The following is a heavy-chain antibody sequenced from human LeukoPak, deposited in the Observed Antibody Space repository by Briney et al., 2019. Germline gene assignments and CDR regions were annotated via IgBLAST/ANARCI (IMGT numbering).Heavy chain of an antibody. J-gene: IGHJ3*02. CDR3: ARDGGARGYSFIRGQNAFDI. CDR2: IYHSGST. Sequence: SPSETLSLTCIVSGYSIYSGYYWGWVRQPPGKGLEWIGSIYHSGSTYYNPSLKSRVTISADTSKNQFSLKLSSVTAEDTAVYYCARDGGARGYSFIRGQNAFDIWGQGTMVTVSS. V-gene: IGHV4-38-2*02. CDR1: GYSIYSGYY. D-gene: IGHD5-18*01.